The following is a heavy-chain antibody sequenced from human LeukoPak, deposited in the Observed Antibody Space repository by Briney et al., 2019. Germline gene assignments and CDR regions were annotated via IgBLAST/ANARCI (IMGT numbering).Heavy chain of an antibody. Sequence: KPSETLSLTCAVSGYSISSGYYWGWIRQPPGKGLEWIGSIYHSGSTYYNPSLKSRVTISVDTSKNQFSLKLSSVTAADTAVYYCARPNYDFWSGIPTGFDYWGQGTLVTVSS. CDR1: GYSISSGYY. CDR2: IYHSGST. J-gene: IGHJ4*02. V-gene: IGHV4-38-2*01. D-gene: IGHD3-3*01. CDR3: ARPNYDFWSGIPTGFDY.